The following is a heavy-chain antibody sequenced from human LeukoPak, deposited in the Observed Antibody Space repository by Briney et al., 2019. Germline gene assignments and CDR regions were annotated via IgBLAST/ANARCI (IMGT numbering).Heavy chain of an antibody. D-gene: IGHD3-3*01. CDR3: ARGLRFLEWYYMDV. CDR1: GYTFTSYG. CDR2: IIPIFGTA. V-gene: IGHV1-69*13. Sequence: ASVKVSCKASGYTFTSYGISWVRQAPGQGLEWMGGIIPIFGTANYAQKFQGRVTITADESTSTAYMELSSLRSEDTAVYYCARGLRFLEWYYMDVWGKGTTVTVSS. J-gene: IGHJ6*03.